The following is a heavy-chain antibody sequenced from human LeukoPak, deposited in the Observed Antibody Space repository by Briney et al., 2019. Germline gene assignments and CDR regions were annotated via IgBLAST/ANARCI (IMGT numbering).Heavy chain of an antibody. CDR2: ISSSGSTI. Sequence: GGSLRLSCAASGFTFSSYEMNWVRQAPGKGLEWVSYISSSGSTIYYADSVKGRFTISRDNSKNSLYLQMNSLRAEDTALYYCAKARGLIGGAFDIWGQGTMVTVSS. CDR3: AKARGLIGGAFDI. V-gene: IGHV3-48*03. J-gene: IGHJ3*02. CDR1: GFTFSSYE. D-gene: IGHD3-22*01.